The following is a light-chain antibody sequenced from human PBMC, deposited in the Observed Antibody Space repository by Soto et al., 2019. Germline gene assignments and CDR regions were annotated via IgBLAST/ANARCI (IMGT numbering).Light chain of an antibody. CDR2: AAS. J-gene: IGKJ2*01. V-gene: IGKV1-39*01. CDR1: QSISSY. Sequence: DIQMTQSPSSLSASVGDRVTITCRASQSISSYLNRYPEKPWKAPQLRIYAASSLQSGVPSRFSVSGSGTDFTPPISSLQPEDFATDYCQQRYGNHRETFGHGTKLESK. CDR3: QQRYGNHRET.